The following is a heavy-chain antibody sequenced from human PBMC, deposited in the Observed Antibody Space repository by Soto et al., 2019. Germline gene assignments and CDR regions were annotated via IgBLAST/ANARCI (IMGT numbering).Heavy chain of an antibody. V-gene: IGHV4-31*03. CDR2: IYYSGST. Sequence: SETLSLTCTVSGGSIISNGHYWTWIRQHPGKGLEWIRYIYYSGSTYYNPSLKSRVTISVDTSKNQFSLKLSSVTAADTAVYYCARRGQWLVHDYWGQGTLVTVSS. D-gene: IGHD6-19*01. CDR3: ARRGQWLVHDY. CDR1: GGSIISNGHY. J-gene: IGHJ4*02.